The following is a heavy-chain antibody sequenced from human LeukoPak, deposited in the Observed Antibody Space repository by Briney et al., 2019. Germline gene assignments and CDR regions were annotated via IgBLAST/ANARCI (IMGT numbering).Heavy chain of an antibody. CDR1: GGSISSGSYY. D-gene: IGHD4-23*01. Sequence: SETLSLTCTVSGGSISSGSYYWGWIRQPPGKGLEWIGTIYYSGSTYHNSSLKSRVTISKDTSKNQFSLKLSFVTAADTAVYFCARGWQLSDYFDYWGQGTLVTVSS. CDR3: ARGWQLSDYFDY. J-gene: IGHJ4*02. CDR2: IYYSGST. V-gene: IGHV4-39*01.